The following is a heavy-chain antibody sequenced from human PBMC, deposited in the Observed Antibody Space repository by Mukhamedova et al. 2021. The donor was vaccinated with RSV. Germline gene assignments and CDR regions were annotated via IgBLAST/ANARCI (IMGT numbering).Heavy chain of an antibody. CDR2: ISGSGGST. V-gene: IGHV3-23*01. D-gene: IGHD2-2*01. Sequence: GWVSAISGSGGSTYYADSVKGRFTISRDNSKNTLYLQMNSLRAEDTAVYYCAKDYCSSTSCYHSDYWGQGTLVTVSS. J-gene: IGHJ4*02. CDR3: AKDYCSSTSCYHSDY.